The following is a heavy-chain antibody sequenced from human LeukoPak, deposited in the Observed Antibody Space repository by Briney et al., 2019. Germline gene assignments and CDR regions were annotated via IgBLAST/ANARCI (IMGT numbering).Heavy chain of an antibody. CDR3: ARGRIGGAN. CDR2: IYYSGST. J-gene: IGHJ4*02. Sequence: PSETLSLTCTVSGGSISSYYWSWIRQSPGKGLEWIGCIYYSGSTNYDPSLKSQVTISVDTSKNQFSLKLSSVTAADTAVYYCARGRIGGANWGQGTLVTVSS. CDR1: GGSISSYY. V-gene: IGHV4-59*01. D-gene: IGHD4-23*01.